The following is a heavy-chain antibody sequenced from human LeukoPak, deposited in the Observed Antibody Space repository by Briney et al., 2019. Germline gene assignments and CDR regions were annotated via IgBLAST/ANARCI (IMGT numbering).Heavy chain of an antibody. CDR2: ISSSGNTI. J-gene: IGHJ4*02. CDR1: GFTFSNYY. Sequence: GGSLRLSCSASGFTFSNYYMSWIRQAPGKGLEWISYISSSGNTIYVADSVKGRFTISRDNAKNSLDLQMNSLRADDTAVYYCARDGSPSSSYYGLGYWGRGALVTVSS. D-gene: IGHD3-22*01. CDR3: ARDGSPSSSYYGLGY. V-gene: IGHV3-11*01.